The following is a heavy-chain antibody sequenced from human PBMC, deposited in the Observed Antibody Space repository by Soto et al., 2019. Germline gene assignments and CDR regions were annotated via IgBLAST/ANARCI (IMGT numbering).Heavy chain of an antibody. J-gene: IGHJ5*02. CDR3: AREYSSSSGWFDP. D-gene: IGHD6-6*01. V-gene: IGHV1-2*04. CDR1: GYTFTGYY. CDR2: INPNSGGT. Sequence: QVPLVQSGAEVKKPGASVKVSCKASGYTFTGYYMHWVRQAPGQGLEWMGWINPNSGGTNYAQKFQGWVTMTRDASISTAYRELSSLRSDDTAVYYWAREYSSSSGWFDPWGQGTLVTVSS.